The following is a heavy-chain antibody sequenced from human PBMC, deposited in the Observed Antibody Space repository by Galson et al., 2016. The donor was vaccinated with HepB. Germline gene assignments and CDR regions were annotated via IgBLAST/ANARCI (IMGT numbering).Heavy chain of an antibody. J-gene: IGHJ4*02. CDR3: ARTWYYGSASTFDL. D-gene: IGHD3-10*01. CDR1: GFTFSIYT. V-gene: IGHV3-23*01. CDR2: ITAGGGTT. Sequence: LRLSFAASGFTFSIYTMSWVRQAPGRGLEWLSAITAGGGTTYYADAAKGRFTIARDNSKNTVYLQMNSLTAEDTAVYYCARTWYYGSASTFDLWGQGTLVSVSS.